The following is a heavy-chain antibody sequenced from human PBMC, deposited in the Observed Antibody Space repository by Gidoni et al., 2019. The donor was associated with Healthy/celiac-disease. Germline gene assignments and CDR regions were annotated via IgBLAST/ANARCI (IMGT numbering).Heavy chain of an antibody. V-gene: IGHV3-11*01. J-gene: IGHJ4*02. D-gene: IGHD2-21*01. Sequence: QVQLVESGGGLVKRGGSRRRAGAASGVTFSDYDMSWIRQAPGKGLGWVSYISSSGSTIYYADSVKGRFTISRDNAKNSLYLQMNSLRAEDTAVYYCARGREMWRSFDYWGQGTLVTVSS. CDR3: ARGREMWRSFDY. CDR1: GVTFSDYD. CDR2: ISSSGSTI.